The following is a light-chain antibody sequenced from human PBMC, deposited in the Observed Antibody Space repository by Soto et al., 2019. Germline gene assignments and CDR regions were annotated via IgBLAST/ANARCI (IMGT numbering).Light chain of an antibody. Sequence: EIVLTQSPATLSLSPGERATLSCRASQSVSSYLAWYQQKPGQAPRLLIYGASTRATAIPARFSGSGSGTEFTLSISSLQSEDFAVYYCQQYNTWPRTFGQGTKVDI. CDR3: QQYNTWPRT. CDR2: GAS. V-gene: IGKV3-15*01. J-gene: IGKJ1*01. CDR1: QSVSSY.